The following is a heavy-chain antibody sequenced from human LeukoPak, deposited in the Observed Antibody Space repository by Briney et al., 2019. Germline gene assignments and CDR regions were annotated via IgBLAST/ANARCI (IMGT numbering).Heavy chain of an antibody. CDR1: GYTFTSYA. V-gene: IGHV1-3*03. D-gene: IGHD5-12*01. CDR3: ARGRGYSGYLGWRYYYYMDV. Sequence: ASVKVSCKASGYTFTSYAMHWVRQAPGQRLEWMGWINAGNGNTKYSQEFQGRVTITRDTSASTVYMELSSLRSEDTAVYYCARGRGYSGYLGWRYYYYMDVWGKGTTVTVSS. J-gene: IGHJ6*03. CDR2: INAGNGNT.